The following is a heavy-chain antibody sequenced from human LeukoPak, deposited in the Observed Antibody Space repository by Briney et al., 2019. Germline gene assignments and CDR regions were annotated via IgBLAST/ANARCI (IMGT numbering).Heavy chain of an antibody. CDR2: IRYDGSNK. CDR1: GFTFSSYG. D-gene: IGHD2-2*02. CDR3: AKSSVVVPAAIQGWFDP. J-gene: IGHJ5*02. V-gene: IGHV3-30*02. Sequence: GGSLRLSCAASGFTFSSYGMHWVRQAPGKGLEWVAFIRYDGSNKYYADSVKGRFTISRDNSKNTLYLQMNSLRAEDTAVYYRAKSSVVVPAAIQGWFDPWGQGTLVTGSS.